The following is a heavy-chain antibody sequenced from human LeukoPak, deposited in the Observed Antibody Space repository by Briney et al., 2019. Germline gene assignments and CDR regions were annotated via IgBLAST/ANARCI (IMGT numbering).Heavy chain of an antibody. CDR1: GGTFSSYA. Sequence: GASVKVSCKASGGTFSSYAISWVRQAPGQGLEWMGRITPILGIANYAQKFQGRVTITADKSTSTAYMELSSLRSEDTAVYYCARDLSRSSGWYNDYWGQGTLVTVSS. D-gene: IGHD6-19*01. CDR2: ITPILGIA. V-gene: IGHV1-69*04. CDR3: ARDLSRSSGWYNDY. J-gene: IGHJ4*02.